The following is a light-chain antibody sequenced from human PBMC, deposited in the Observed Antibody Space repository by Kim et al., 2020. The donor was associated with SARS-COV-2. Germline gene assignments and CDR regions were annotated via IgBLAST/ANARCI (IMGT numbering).Light chain of an antibody. Sequence: SYELTQPPSVSVSPGQTASITCSGDKLGYKFACWYQQKAGQSPVLVIYQDNKRPSGIPDRFSGSNSGNTATLTISGTQAMDEADYFCQAWDSSTAVFGGG. CDR3: QAWDSSTAV. J-gene: IGLJ3*02. V-gene: IGLV3-1*01. CDR2: QDN. CDR1: KLGYKF.